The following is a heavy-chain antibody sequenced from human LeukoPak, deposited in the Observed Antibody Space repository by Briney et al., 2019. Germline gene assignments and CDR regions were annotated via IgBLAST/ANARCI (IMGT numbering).Heavy chain of an antibody. Sequence: PSETLSLTCAVYGGSFSGYYWSWIRQPPGKGLEWIGEINHSGSTNYNPSLKSRVTISVDTSKSQFSLKLSSVTAADTAVYYCARLGGPLDYWGQGTLVTVSS. D-gene: IGHD3-16*01. J-gene: IGHJ4*02. CDR1: GGSFSGYY. CDR3: ARLGGPLDY. V-gene: IGHV4-34*01. CDR2: INHSGST.